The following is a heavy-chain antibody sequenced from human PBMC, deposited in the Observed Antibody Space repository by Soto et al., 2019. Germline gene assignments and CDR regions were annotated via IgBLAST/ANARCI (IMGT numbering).Heavy chain of an antibody. J-gene: IGHJ6*02. CDR2: ISAYNGNT. V-gene: IGHV1-18*01. D-gene: IGHD1-26*01. Sequence: QVQLVQSGAEVKKPGASVKVSCKASGYTFTSYGISWVRQAPGQGLEWRGGISAYNGNTNYAQKLQGRVTMTTDTSTSTAYMELRSLRSDDTAVYYCARDTGSGSQGYYYYGMDVWGQGTTVTVSS. CDR1: GYTFTSYG. CDR3: ARDTGSGSQGYYYYGMDV.